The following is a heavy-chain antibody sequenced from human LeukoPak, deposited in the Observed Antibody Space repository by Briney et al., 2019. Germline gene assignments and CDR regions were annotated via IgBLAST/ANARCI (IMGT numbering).Heavy chain of an antibody. J-gene: IGHJ3*02. CDR1: GGSISSSIYY. V-gene: IGHV4-39*01. CDR2: IYYSGST. D-gene: IGHD3-22*01. CDR3: ASLSNTFYYYDSSGQVGTFDI. Sequence: SETLSLTCTVSGGSISSSIYYWGWIRQPPGKGLEWIGSIYYSGSTYYNPSLKSRVTISVDTSKNQFSLKLSSVTAADTAVYYCASLSNTFYYYDSSGQVGTFDIWGQGTMVTVSS.